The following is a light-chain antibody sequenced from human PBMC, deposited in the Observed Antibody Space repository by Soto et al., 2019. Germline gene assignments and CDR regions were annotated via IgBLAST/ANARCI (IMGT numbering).Light chain of an antibody. CDR3: QESYSAPPWT. V-gene: IGKV1-39*01. CDR1: DNIAKY. Sequence: DIQTTQSPSSLSASVGDRVTITCRTSDNIAKYLNWYQQKPGQVPKLLIVAASRLQSGVPTRFSGSVSGTDFTLTINNLQPEDFATYYCQESYSAPPWTFGQGTKVEVK. CDR2: AAS. J-gene: IGKJ1*01.